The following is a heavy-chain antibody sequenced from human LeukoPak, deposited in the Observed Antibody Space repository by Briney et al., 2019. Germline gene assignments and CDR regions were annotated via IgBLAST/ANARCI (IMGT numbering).Heavy chain of an antibody. D-gene: IGHD3-10*01. CDR2: ISGYNGNS. J-gene: IGHJ4*02. V-gene: IGHV1-18*01. CDR3: GGYEPWFGELSYIDS. CDR1: GGTFSSYA. Sequence: EASVKVSCKASGGTFSSYAISWVRQAPGQGLEWMGWISGYNGNSKYEQKFQGRVTMTTDTSTTTAFIEMRSLTSDDTAVYYCGGYEPWFGELSYIDSWGQGTLVTVSS.